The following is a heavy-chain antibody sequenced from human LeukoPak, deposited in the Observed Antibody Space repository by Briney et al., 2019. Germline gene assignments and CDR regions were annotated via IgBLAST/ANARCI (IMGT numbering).Heavy chain of an antibody. CDR2: INPNSGGT. Sequence: ASVKVSCXASGYTFTGYYIHWVRQAPGQGLEWMGRINPNSGGTNYAQKFQVRVTMTRDTSISTAYMELSRLRSDDTAVYYCARAENGDYAFDYWGQGTLVTVSS. D-gene: IGHD4-17*01. CDR3: ARAENGDYAFDY. CDR1: GYTFTGYY. J-gene: IGHJ4*02. V-gene: IGHV1-2*06.